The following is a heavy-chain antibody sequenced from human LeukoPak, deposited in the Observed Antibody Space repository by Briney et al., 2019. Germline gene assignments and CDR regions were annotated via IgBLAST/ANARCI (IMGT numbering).Heavy chain of an antibody. J-gene: IGHJ4*02. Sequence: GGSLRLSCAASGFTFRSYWMHWVRQAPGKGLVWVSRIDSYGSTNYADSVKGRFTISRDNAKNTLYLQMNSQRAEDTAVYYCARGLVHDTSGYYSDYWGQGTLVTVSS. D-gene: IGHD3-22*01. V-gene: IGHV3-74*01. CDR1: GFTFRSYW. CDR2: IDSYGST. CDR3: ARGLVHDTSGYYSDY.